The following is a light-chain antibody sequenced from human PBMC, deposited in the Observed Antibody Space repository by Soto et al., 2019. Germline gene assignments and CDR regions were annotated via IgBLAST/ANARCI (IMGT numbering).Light chain of an antibody. CDR1: QSVSSSY. V-gene: IGKV3-20*01. CDR2: GAS. CDR3: HQYDSSPLT. J-gene: IGKJ4*02. Sequence: EIVLTQSPGTLSLSPGERATLSCRASQSVSSSYLAWYQHKPGQAPRLLIYGASSRATGIPDRFSGSGSGTDFTLTISRLEPEDFAVYYCHQYDSSPLTFGGGTEVEIK.